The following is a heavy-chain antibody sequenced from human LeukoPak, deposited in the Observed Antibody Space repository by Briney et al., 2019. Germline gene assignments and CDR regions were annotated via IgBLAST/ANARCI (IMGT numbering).Heavy chain of an antibody. CDR2: MNPNSGNT. CDR3: AREFTMVRGHGRDYYYYYMDV. D-gene: IGHD3-10*01. Sequence: GASVKVSCKASGYTFTSYDINWVRQATGQGLEWMGWMNPNSGNTGYAQKFQGRVTITRNTSISTAYMELGSLRSEDTAVYYCAREFTMVRGHGRDYYYYYMDVWGKGTTVTVSS. V-gene: IGHV1-8*03. CDR1: GYTFTSYD. J-gene: IGHJ6*03.